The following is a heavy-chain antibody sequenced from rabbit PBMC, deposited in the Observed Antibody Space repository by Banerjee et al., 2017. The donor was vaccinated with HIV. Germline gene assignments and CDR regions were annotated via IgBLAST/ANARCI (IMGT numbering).Heavy chain of an antibody. Sequence: QSLEESGGDLVKPGASLTLTCTASGFSFSSSFHMCWVRQAPGKGLEWIACIYAGSSGDTYYASWAKGRFTISKTSSTTVTLQMTSLTAADTATYFCARSRDTWTTDGFDPWGPGTLVTVS. V-gene: IGHV1S40*01. CDR1: GFSFSSSFH. CDR3: ARSRDTWTTDGFDP. J-gene: IGHJ2*01. CDR2: IYAGSSGDT. D-gene: IGHD1-1*01.